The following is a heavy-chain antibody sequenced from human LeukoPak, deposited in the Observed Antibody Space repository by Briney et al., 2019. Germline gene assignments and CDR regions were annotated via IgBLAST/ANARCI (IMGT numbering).Heavy chain of an antibody. J-gene: IGHJ3*02. D-gene: IGHD4-17*01. V-gene: IGHV1-2*02. CDR2: INPNRGGT. CDR1: GGTFSSYA. Sequence: GASVKVSCKASGGTFSSYAISWVRQAPGQGVDWMGWINPNRGGTNYAQKFQGRVTMTRDTAISTAYMELSRLRSDATAVYYCARLLTTVTSDPFDIWGQGTMVTVSS. CDR3: ARLLTTVTSDPFDI.